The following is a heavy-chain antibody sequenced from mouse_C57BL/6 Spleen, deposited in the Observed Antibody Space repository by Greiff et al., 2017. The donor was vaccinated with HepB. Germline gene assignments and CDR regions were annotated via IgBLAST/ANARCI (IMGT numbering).Heavy chain of an antibody. CDR1: GYTFTSYW. J-gene: IGHJ1*03. D-gene: IGHD1-1*01. CDR2: IDPSDSYT. V-gene: IGHV1-59*01. CDR3: ARDYGSTHWYFDG. Sequence: VQLQQPGAELVRPGTSVKLSCKASGYTFTSYWMHWVKQRPGQGLEWIGVIDPSDSYTNYNQKFKGKATLTVDSSSSTAYMQLSSLTSEDSAVYYCARDYGSTHWYFDGWGTGTTVTVSS.